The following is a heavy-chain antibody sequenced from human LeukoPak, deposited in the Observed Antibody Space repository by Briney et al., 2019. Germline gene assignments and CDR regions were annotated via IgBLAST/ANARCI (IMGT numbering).Heavy chain of an antibody. CDR1: GGSFSGYY. CDR3: ASKDGYNGDYFDY. CDR2: INHSGST. J-gene: IGHJ4*02. V-gene: IGHV4-34*01. Sequence: PSETLSLTCAVYGGSFSGYYWSWIRQPPGKGLEWIGEINHSGSTNYNPSLKSRVTISVDTSKNQFSLKLSSVTAADTAVYYCASKDGYNGDYFDYWGQGTLVTVSS. D-gene: IGHD5-24*01.